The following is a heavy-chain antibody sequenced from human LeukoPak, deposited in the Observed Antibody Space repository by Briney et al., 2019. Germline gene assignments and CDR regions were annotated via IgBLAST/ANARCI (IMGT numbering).Heavy chain of an antibody. J-gene: IGHJ5*01. V-gene: IGHV3-48*04. CDR3: ARGGLGSWTFDS. D-gene: IGHD3/OR15-3a*01. CDR2: ISGTGTTI. CDR1: GFIFSSYG. Sequence: PGRSLRLSCAASGFIFSSYGMNWVRQAPGKGLEWVSYISGTGTTIYYADSVKGRFNISRDNAKYSLHLQMDSMRADDTAVYSCARGGLGSWTFDSWGQGTLVTVSS.